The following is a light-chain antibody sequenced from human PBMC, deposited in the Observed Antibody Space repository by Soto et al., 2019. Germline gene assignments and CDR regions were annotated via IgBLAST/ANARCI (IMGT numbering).Light chain of an antibody. CDR1: QSVSSSY. J-gene: IGKJ5*01. V-gene: IGKV3-11*01. Sequence: EIVLTQSPGTLSLSPVERATPSCMASQSVSSSYLAWYQQKPGQAPRLLIYDASNRATGIPARFSGSGSGTDFTLTISSLEPEDFAVYYCQQRSNWPPTFGQGTRLEIK. CDR3: QQRSNWPPT. CDR2: DAS.